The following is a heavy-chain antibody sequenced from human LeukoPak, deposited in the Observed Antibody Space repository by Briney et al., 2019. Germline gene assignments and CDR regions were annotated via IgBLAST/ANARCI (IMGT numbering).Heavy chain of an antibody. V-gene: IGHV1-2*02. D-gene: IGHD3-10*01. CDR1: GYRFTGYY. Sequence: GASVKVSCKASGYRFTGYYIHWVRQAPGQGLEWIGWINPNNGGTNYAQRVQGRVTMARDTSITTTYMELSSLRSDDTAVYYCARDSGDYYGSGSRFDPWGQGTLVTVSS. J-gene: IGHJ5*02. CDR2: INPNNGGT. CDR3: ARDSGDYYGSGSRFDP.